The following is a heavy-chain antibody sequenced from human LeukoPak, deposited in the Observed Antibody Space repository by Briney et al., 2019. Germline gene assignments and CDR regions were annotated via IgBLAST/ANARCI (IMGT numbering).Heavy chain of an antibody. J-gene: IGHJ4*02. CDR2: IYYSGST. Sequence: SETLSLTRTVSGGSISSSSYYWGWIRQPPGKGLEWIGSIYYSGSTYYNPSLKSRVTISVDTSKNQFSLKLSSVTAADTAVYYCARHPAMVTGGFNYWGQGTLVTVSS. V-gene: IGHV4-39*01. CDR3: ARHPAMVTGGFNY. D-gene: IGHD5-18*01. CDR1: GGSISSSSYY.